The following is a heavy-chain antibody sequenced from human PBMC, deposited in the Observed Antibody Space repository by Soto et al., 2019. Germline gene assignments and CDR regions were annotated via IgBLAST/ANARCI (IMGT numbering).Heavy chain of an antibody. CDR2: IIPILGIA. CDR3: ARDEGTGILDY. J-gene: IGHJ4*02. Sequence: QVQLVQSGAEVKKPGSSVKVSCKASGGTFSSYTISWVRQAPGQGIEWMGRIIPILGIANYAQKFQGRVTITADKSTSTAYMELSSLRSEDTAVYYCARDEGTGILDYWGQGTLVTVSS. V-gene: IGHV1-69*08. D-gene: IGHD3-10*01. CDR1: GGTFSSYT.